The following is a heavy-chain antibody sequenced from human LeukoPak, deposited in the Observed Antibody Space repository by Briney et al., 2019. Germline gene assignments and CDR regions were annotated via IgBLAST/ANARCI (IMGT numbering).Heavy chain of an antibody. CDR1: GYTPTELS. CDR2: FDPEDGET. Sequence: ASVKVSCKVSGYTPTELSMHWVRQAPGRGLEWMGGFDPEDGETIYAQKFQGRVTMTEDTSTDTAYMELSSLRSEDTAVYYCATVPLGLPIGWFDPWGQGTLVTVSS. J-gene: IGHJ5*02. V-gene: IGHV1-24*01. D-gene: IGHD3/OR15-3a*01. CDR3: ATVPLGLPIGWFDP.